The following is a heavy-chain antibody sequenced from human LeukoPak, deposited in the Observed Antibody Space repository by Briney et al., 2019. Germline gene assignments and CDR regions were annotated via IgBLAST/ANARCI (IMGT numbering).Heavy chain of an antibody. V-gene: IGHV4-39*07. J-gene: IGHJ4*02. CDR3: ARGVYSSGWYKEAGFDY. D-gene: IGHD6-19*01. Sequence: KASETLSLTCTVSGGSISGSSYYWGWIRQPPGKGLEWIGSIYYSGSTYYNPSLKSRVTISVDTSKNQFSLKLSSVTAADTAVYYCARGVYSSGWYKEAGFDYWGQGTLVTVSS. CDR1: GGSISGSSYY. CDR2: IYYSGST.